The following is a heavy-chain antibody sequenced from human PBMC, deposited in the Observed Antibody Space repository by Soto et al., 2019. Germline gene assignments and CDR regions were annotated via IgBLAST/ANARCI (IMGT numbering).Heavy chain of an antibody. CDR1: GFMFSSYD. Sequence: PGGSLRLACAESGFMFSSYDMTWVRQAPGKGLEWVSSVSSSGSSTYYADSVKGRFVISRDNPKNTLYLQMSSLSGADTAIYYCARRDCGTGTNCEFGAPAFAYWGQGNLVTVSS. CDR2: VSSSGSST. CDR3: ARRDCGTGTNCEFGAPAFAY. J-gene: IGHJ4*02. V-gene: IGHV3-23*01. D-gene: IGHD1-1*01.